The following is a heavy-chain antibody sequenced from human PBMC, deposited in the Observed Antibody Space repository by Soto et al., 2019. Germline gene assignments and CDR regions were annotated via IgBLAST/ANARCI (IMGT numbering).Heavy chain of an antibody. CDR1: GVSVSSGEHY. CDR3: ASSTRTRGRLFDP. J-gene: IGHJ5*02. V-gene: IGHV4-30-4*01. D-gene: IGHD2-2*01. Sequence: SETLSLTCTVSGVSVSSGEHYWSWIRQPPGGGLEWIGYIYNRGNTDYNPSLKSRVTMSIDTSKNQFSLKVRSVTAADTAVYYCASSTRTRGRLFDPWGQGTLVTVSS. CDR2: IYNRGNT.